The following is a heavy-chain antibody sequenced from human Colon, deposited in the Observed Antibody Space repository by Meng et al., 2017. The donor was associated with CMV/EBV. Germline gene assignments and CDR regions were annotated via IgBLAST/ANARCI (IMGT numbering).Heavy chain of an antibody. CDR3: ARGRFFDH. D-gene: IGHD5-24*01. CDR2: IYSGGST. Sequence: GESLKISCAASGFTVSSNYMTWVRQAPGKGLEWVSVIYSGGSTYYADSVKGRFTISRDNAKSSLFLQLDSLGAEDTAVYYCARGRFFDHWGQGTLVTVSS. CDR1: GFTVSSNY. J-gene: IGHJ4*02. V-gene: IGHV3-53*01.